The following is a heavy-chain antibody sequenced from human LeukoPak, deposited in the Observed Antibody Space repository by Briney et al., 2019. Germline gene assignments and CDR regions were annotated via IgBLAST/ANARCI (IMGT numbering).Heavy chain of an antibody. Sequence: PGGSLRLSCAASGFSFSTYWMTWVRQAPGKGLEWVANINQDGSERYYVDSVKGRFTISRDNAENSLYLQMNSLRAEDTAVYYCVRDFTLTRLERPFDCWGQGTLVTVSS. CDR2: INQDGSER. V-gene: IGHV3-7*01. D-gene: IGHD1-1*01. CDR3: VRDFTLTRLERPFDC. J-gene: IGHJ4*02. CDR1: GFSFSTYW.